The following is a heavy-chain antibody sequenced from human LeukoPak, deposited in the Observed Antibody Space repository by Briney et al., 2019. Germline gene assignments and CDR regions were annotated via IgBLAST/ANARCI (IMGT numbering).Heavy chain of an antibody. D-gene: IGHD3-22*01. CDR3: ARGLSRVYDSSGLCDY. J-gene: IGHJ4*02. V-gene: IGHV4-34*01. CDR2: INHSGST. Sequence: SSETLSLTCAVYGGSFSGYYWCWIRQPPGKGLEWIGEINHSGSTNYNPSLKSRVTISVDTSKNQFSLKLSSVTAADTAVYYCARGLSRVYDSSGLCDYWGQGTLVTVSS. CDR1: GGSFSGYY.